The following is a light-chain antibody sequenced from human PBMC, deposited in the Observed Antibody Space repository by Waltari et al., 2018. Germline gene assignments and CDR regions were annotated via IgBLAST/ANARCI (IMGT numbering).Light chain of an antibody. Sequence: DIQMTQSPSSLSASVGDRVTITCRASQSISSYLNWYQQKPGKAPKLLIYAASSLHGGVPSRFSGSGSGTDFTLTISSLQPEDFATYYCQQSYSTPLTFGPGTKVEIK. CDR3: QQSYSTPLT. CDR1: QSISSY. V-gene: IGKV1-39*01. J-gene: IGKJ3*01. CDR2: AAS.